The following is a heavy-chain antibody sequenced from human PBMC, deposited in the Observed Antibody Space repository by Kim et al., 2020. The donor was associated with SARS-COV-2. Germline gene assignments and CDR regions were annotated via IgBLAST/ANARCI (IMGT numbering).Heavy chain of an antibody. J-gene: IGHJ4*02. CDR3: ARVGPSGDTVDY. Sequence: GGSLRLSCAASGFTFSIYSIDWVRRAPGKGLEWVIYISSTSRNIYYADSVKGRFSVSRDNAENSVYLQMDSLTDEDTAIYYCARVGPSGDTVDYWGQGTPVTLS. CDR2: ISSTSRNI. CDR1: GFTFSIYS. D-gene: IGHD6-25*01. V-gene: IGHV3-48*02.